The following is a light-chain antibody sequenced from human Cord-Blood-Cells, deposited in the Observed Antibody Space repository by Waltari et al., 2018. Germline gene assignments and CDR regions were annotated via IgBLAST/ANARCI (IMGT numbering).Light chain of an antibody. CDR1: SSDVGGYNY. Sequence: QSALTQPASVSGSPGQSITISCPGTSSDVGGYNYVSWYQQHPGKAPTLMIYDVSNRPSGVSNRFSGSKSGNTASLTISGLQAEDEADYYCSSYTSSSTLGVFGTGTKVTVL. V-gene: IGLV2-14*01. CDR2: DVS. CDR3: SSYTSSSTLGV. J-gene: IGLJ1*01.